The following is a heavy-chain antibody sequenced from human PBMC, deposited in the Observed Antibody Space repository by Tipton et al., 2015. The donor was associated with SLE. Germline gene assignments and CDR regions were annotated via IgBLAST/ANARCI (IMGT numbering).Heavy chain of an antibody. CDR1: GFTFSSYA. CDR2: ISGSGGST. Sequence: SLRLSCAASGFTFSSYAMSWVRQAPGKGLEWVSAISGSGGSTYYADSVKGRFTISRDNSKNTLYLQMNSLRAEDTAVYYCARAEGYYDSSGYFLGYWGQGTLVTVSS. J-gene: IGHJ4*02. V-gene: IGHV3-23*01. D-gene: IGHD3-22*01. CDR3: ARAEGYYDSSGYFLGY.